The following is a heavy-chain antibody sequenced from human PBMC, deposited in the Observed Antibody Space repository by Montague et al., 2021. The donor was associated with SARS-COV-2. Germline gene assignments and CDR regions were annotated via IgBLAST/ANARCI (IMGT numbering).Heavy chain of an antibody. CDR3: ARDVGLPLAPPYSWFDP. D-gene: IGHD1-14*01. CDR1: GGSISSYY. V-gene: IGHV4-4*07. Sequence: SETLSLTCSVSGGSISSYYWSWIRQPAGKGLEWIGRIYTSGSTNFNPSLKSRVTMSVDASKNQFSLKLSSVTAADTAVYYCARDVGLPLAPPYSWFDPWGQGTLVTVSP. J-gene: IGHJ5*02. CDR2: IYTSGST.